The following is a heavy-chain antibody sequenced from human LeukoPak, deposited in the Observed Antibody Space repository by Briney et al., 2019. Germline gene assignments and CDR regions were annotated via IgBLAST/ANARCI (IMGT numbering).Heavy chain of an antibody. D-gene: IGHD2-21*02. CDR3: ARELPREVTLDY. V-gene: IGHV3-74*01. J-gene: IGHJ4*02. CDR1: GFTFIAYG. CDR2: INNDGSST. Sequence: GGSLRLSCAASGFTFIAYGMQWVRQAPGKGLVWVSRINNDGSSTSYADSVKCRFTISRDNAKNTLYLQVNSLRAEDTGVYYCARELPREVTLDYWGQGTLVTVSS.